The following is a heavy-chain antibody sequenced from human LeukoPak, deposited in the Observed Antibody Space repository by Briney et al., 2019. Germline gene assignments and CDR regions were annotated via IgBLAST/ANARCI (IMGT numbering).Heavy chain of an antibody. D-gene: IGHD6-13*01. Sequence: GGSLRLSCAASGFTFSSYGMHWVRQAPGKGLEWVAVISYDGSNKYYADSVKGRFTISRANSKNTLYLQMNSLRAEDTAVYYCARDHTSKWYTPRGYWGQGTLVTVSS. J-gene: IGHJ4*02. V-gene: IGHV3-30*03. CDR2: ISYDGSNK. CDR1: GFTFSSYG. CDR3: ARDHTSKWYTPRGY.